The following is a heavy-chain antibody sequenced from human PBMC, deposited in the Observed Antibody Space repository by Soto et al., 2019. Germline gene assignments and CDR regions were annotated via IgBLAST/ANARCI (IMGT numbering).Heavy chain of an antibody. CDR3: ARIHYLGYCSGGSCYSWFWFDP. V-gene: IGHV2-26*01. CDR1: GFSLSNARMG. J-gene: IGHJ5*02. Sequence: QVTLKESGPVLVKPTEPLTLTCTVSGFSLSNARMGVSWIRQPPGKALEWLAHIFSNDEKSYSTSLKSRLTISKDTSKSQVVLTMTNMDPVDTATYYCARIHYLGYCSGGSCYSWFWFDPWGQGTLVTVSS. D-gene: IGHD2-15*01. CDR2: IFSNDEK.